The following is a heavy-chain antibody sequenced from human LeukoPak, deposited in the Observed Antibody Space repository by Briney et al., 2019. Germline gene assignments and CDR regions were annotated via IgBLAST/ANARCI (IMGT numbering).Heavy chain of an antibody. CDR3: ARGVGSSESNWFDP. CDR1: GGSISGGNYY. V-gene: IGHV4-61*02. J-gene: IGHJ5*02. CDR2: IYATGST. D-gene: IGHD1-26*01. Sequence: PSQTLSLTCTVSGGSISGGNYYWSWIRQPAGKGLEWIGRIYATGSTNYNPSLKSRVTISIDKSKNQFSLKLSSVTAADTAVYYCARGVGSSESNWFDPWGQGTLATVSS.